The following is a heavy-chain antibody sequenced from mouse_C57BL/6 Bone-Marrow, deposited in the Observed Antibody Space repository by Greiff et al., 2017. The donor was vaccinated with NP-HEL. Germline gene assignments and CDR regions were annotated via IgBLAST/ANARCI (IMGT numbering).Heavy chain of an antibody. CDR1: GFSLTSYG. V-gene: IGHV2-2*01. CDR2: IWSGGST. CDR3: AGYYGSSDWYFDV. J-gene: IGHJ1*03. Sequence: VQLQQSGPGLVQPSQSLSITCTVSGFSLTSYGVHWVRQSPGKGLEWLGVIWSGGSTDYNAAFISRLSISKDNSKSQVFFKMNSLQADDTALYYCAGYYGSSDWYFDVWGTGTTVTVSS. D-gene: IGHD1-1*01.